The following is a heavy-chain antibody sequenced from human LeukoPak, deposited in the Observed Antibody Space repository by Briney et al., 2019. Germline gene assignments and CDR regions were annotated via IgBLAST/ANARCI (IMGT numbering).Heavy chain of an antibody. J-gene: IGHJ4*02. V-gene: IGHV3-23*01. CDR1: GFTFSSFD. D-gene: IGHD3-22*01. CDR3: AKTNGYYSD. CDR2: ISGSGGTT. Sequence: GGSLRLSCAASGFTFSSFDMHWVRQAPGKGLEWVSGISGSGGTTYYADSVKGRFTISRDNSKNSLSLQVSSLRAEDTAVYYCAKTNGYYSDWGQGTLVTVSS.